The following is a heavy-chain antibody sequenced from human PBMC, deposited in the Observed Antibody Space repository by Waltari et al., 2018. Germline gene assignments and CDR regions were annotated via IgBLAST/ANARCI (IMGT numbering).Heavy chain of an antibody. CDR3: TTELKYDFWSGYPGDV. V-gene: IGHV3-15*01. Sequence: EVQLVESGGGLVKPGGSLRLSCAASGFTFSNAWMSWVRQAPGRGLEWVGRIKSKTDGGTTDYAAPVKGRFTISRDDSKNTLYLQMNSLKTEDTAVYYCTTELKYDFWSGYPGDVWGQGTTVTVSS. CDR2: IKSKTDGGTT. CDR1: GFTFSNAW. J-gene: IGHJ6*02. D-gene: IGHD3-3*01.